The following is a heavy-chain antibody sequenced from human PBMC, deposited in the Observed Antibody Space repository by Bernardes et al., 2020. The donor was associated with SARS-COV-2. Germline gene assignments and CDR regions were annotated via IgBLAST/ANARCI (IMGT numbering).Heavy chain of an antibody. V-gene: IGHV1-2*04. CDR2: INPNSGGT. CDR1: GYTFTGYY. D-gene: IGHD1-26*01. J-gene: IGHJ3*02. CDR3: ASNSGSYYGGAFDI. Sequence: ASVTVSCKASGYTFTGYYMHWVRQAPGQGLEWMGWINPNSGGTNYAQKFQGWVTMTRDTSISTAYLELSRLRSDDTAVYYCASNSGSYYGGAFDIWGQGTMVTVSS.